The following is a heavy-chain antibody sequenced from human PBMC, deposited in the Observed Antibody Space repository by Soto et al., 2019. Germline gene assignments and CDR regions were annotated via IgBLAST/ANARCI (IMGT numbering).Heavy chain of an antibody. CDR2: ISYDGSNK. V-gene: IGHV3-30*18. CDR1: GFTFSSYG. D-gene: IGHD5-18*01. CDR3: AKDFSDTAMVKRPYYYGMDV. Sequence: VQLVESGGGVVQPRRSLRLSCAASGFTFSSYGMYWVRQAPGKGLEWVAVISYDGSNKYYADSVKGRFTISRDNSKNTLYLQMNSLRAEDTAVYYCAKDFSDTAMVKRPYYYGMDVWGQGTTVTVSS. J-gene: IGHJ6*02.